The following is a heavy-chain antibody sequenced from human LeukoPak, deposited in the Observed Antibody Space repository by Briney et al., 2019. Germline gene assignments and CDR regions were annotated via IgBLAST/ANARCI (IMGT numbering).Heavy chain of an antibody. J-gene: IGHJ4*02. D-gene: IGHD6-19*01. Sequence: PGGSLKLSCAASGFTFSGSAMHWVRQASGKWLEWVGRIRNKANGYATGYAASVKGRFTISRDDSKSTAYLQMNSLKTEDTAVYYCISRGYNSGWGLHYWGQGTLVTVSS. CDR2: IRNKANGYAT. V-gene: IGHV3-73*01. CDR1: GFTFSGSA. CDR3: ISRGYNSGWGLHY.